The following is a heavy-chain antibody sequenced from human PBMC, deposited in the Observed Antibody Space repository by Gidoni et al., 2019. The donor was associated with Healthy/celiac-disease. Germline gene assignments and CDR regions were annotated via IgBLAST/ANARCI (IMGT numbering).Heavy chain of an antibody. CDR1: GFTFGDYA. D-gene: IGHD1-7*01. V-gene: IGHV3-49*04. J-gene: IGHJ4*02. CDR2: IRSKAYGGTT. CDR3: TRDGVPPNYIQTDY. Sequence: EVQLVESGGGLVQPGRSLRLSCTASGFTFGDYAMSWVRQAPGKGLEWVGFIRSKAYGGTTEYAASVKGRFTISRDDSKSIAYLQMNSLKTEDTAVYYCTRDGVPPNYIQTDYWGQGTLVTVSS.